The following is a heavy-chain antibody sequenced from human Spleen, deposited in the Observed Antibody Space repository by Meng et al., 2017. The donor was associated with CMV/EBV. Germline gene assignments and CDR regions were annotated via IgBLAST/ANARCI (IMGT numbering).Heavy chain of an antibody. J-gene: IGHJ6*02. CDR2: ISGSGSVT. CDR1: GFAFSDYW. CDR3: ASLKGVAGPFHYFGMDV. V-gene: IGHV3-11*04. D-gene: IGHD6-13*01. Sequence: GGSLRLSFAASGFAFSDYWMSWVRQAPGKGLEWVSYISGSGSVTYYADSVQGRFTISRDNAKNSLYLQMNSLRAEDTSVYFCASLKGVAGPFHYFGMDVWGQGTTVTVSS.